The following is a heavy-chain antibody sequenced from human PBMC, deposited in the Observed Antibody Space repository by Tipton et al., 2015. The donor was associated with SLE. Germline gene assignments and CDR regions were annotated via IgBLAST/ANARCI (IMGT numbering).Heavy chain of an antibody. CDR3: AKIPFDT. D-gene: IGHD2-2*02. CDR2: INHSGGT. CDR1: GGSISSYY. J-gene: IGHJ5*02. V-gene: IGHV4-34*01. Sequence: TLSLTCAVYGGSISSYYWSWIRQPPGKGLEWIGEINHSGGTNYNPSLKSRATISVDTSRNQFSLKLNSVTAADTAVYYCAKIPFDTWGQGTLVTVSS.